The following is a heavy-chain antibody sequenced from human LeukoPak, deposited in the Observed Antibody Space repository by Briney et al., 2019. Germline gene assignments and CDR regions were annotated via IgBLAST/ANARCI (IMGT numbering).Heavy chain of an antibody. V-gene: IGHV3-23*01. CDR2: VDYSGGDT. CDR3: ALGRYNWFDP. CDR1: GLTLSSYE. J-gene: IGHJ5*02. Sequence: TGGSLRLSCIASGLTLSSYEMSWIRQAPGKGLEWVSSVDYSGGDTHYADSVMSRFTISRDNSKNTLYLQLNSLSADDTAVYYCALGRYNWFDPWGQGTLVTVSS.